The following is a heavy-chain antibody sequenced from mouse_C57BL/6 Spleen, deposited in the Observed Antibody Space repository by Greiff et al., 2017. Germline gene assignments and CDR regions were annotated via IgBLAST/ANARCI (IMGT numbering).Heavy chain of an antibody. J-gene: IGHJ2*01. CDR2: LYPGDGDT. D-gene: IGHD2-3*01. CDR3: AREADGYYRYYFDY. CDR1: GYAFSSSW. Sequence: VQLQESGPELVKPGASVKISCKASGYAFSSSWMNWVKQRPGKGLEWIGRLYPGDGDTNYNGKFKGKATLTADKSSSTAYMQLSSLTSEDSAVYFCAREADGYYRYYFDYWGQGTTLTVSA. V-gene: IGHV1-82*01.